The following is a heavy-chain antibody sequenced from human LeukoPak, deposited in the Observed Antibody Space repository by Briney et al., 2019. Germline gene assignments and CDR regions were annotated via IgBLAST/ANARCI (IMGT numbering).Heavy chain of an antibody. Sequence: SQTLSLTCAISGDSVSSKSVAWNWIRQSPSRGLEWLGRTYYRSKWHNGYAVSVKSRITINPDTSKNQFSLHLNSVTPEDTAVYYCVRSAGPLDYRGQGTLVTVSS. J-gene: IGHJ4*02. CDR2: TYYRSKWHN. V-gene: IGHV6-1*01. CDR3: VRSAGPLDY. D-gene: IGHD1-14*01. CDR1: GDSVSSKSVA.